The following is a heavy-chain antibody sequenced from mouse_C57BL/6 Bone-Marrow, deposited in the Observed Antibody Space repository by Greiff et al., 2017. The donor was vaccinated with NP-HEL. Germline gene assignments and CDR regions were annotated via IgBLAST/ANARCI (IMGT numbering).Heavy chain of an antibody. CDR2: ISYDGSN. CDR3: AREGWLLLDY. J-gene: IGHJ2*01. V-gene: IGHV3-6*01. CDR1: GYSITSGYY. Sequence: EVKLMESGPGLVKPSQSLSLTCSVTGYSITSGYYWNWIRQFPGNKLEWMGYISYDGSNNYNPSLKNRISITRDTSKNQFFLKLNSVTTEDTATYYCAREGWLLLDYWGQGTTLTVSS. D-gene: IGHD2-3*01.